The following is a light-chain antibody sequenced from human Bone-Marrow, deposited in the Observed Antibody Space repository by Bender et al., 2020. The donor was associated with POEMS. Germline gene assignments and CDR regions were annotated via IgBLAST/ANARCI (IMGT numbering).Light chain of an antibody. Sequence: LTQPPYASGSPGQSVTISCTGTTSDVGAYDFVSWYQQFPGKAPKLIISDVSRRPSGVSNRFSGSKSGNTASLTISGLQAEDEADYYCSSYARSSALVLFGGGTKLTVV. V-gene: IGLV2-14*01. J-gene: IGLJ2*01. CDR3: SSYARSSALVL. CDR2: DVS. CDR1: TSDVGAYDF.